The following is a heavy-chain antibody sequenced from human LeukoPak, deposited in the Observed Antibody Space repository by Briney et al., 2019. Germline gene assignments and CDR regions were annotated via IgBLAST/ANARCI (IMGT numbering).Heavy chain of an antibody. CDR1: GGSISSYY. CDR2: IYYSGST. V-gene: IGHV4-59*01. CDR3: ARGGCGSYSAGNGPFDY. D-gene: IGHD1-26*01. Sequence: KTSETLSLTCTVSGGSISSYYWSWIWQPPGKGLEWIGYIYYSGSTNYNPSLKSRVTISVDTSKSQFSLKLSSVTAADTAVYYCARGGCGSYSAGNGPFDYWGQGTLVTVSS. J-gene: IGHJ4*02.